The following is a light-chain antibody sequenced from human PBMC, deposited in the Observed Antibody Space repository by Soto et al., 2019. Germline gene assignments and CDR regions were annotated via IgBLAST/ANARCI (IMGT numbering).Light chain of an antibody. J-gene: IGKJ4*01. CDR3: QQSFSSPLT. CDR2: ATS. Sequence: DVQMTQSPSSLSASVGDRVTITFLPSQNIGKFLNWYQQRPGKAPTALIHATSTLQSGVSSRFSGSGSDTDFTLTITSLRPEDFATYFCQQSFSSPLTFGGGTKVDIK. V-gene: IGKV1-39*01. CDR1: QNIGKF.